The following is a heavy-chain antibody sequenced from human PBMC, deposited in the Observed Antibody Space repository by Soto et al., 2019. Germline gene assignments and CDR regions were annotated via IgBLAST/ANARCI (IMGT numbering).Heavy chain of an antibody. CDR1: GGSISSGDYY. CDR3: ARSSLYGRDG. Sequence: SETLSLTCSVCGGSISSGDYYWSWIRQPPGKGLEWIGNIYYSGNTYYNPSLKSRLIISIDTSKNQFSLNVGSVTAADTAVYYCARSSLYGRDGWGQRTTVAVCS. CDR2: IYYSGNT. J-gene: IGHJ6*02. V-gene: IGHV4-30-4*01.